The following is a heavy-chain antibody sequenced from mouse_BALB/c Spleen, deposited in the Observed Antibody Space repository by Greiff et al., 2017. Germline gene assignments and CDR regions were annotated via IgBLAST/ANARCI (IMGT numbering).Heavy chain of an antibody. V-gene: IGHV1-5*01. CDR3: TRFGLFAVVATRGYFDV. D-gene: IGHD1-1*01. CDR1: GYTFTSYW. Sequence: EVQLQQSGTVLARPGASVKMSCKASGYTFTSYWMHWVKQRPGLGLEWIGAIYPGNSDTSYNQKFKGKAKLTAVTSTSTAYMELSSLTNEDSAVYYCTRFGLFAVVATRGYFDVWGAGTTVTVSS. CDR2: IYPGNSDT. J-gene: IGHJ1*01.